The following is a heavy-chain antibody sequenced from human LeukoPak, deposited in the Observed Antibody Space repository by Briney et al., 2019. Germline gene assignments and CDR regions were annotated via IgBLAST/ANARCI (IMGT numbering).Heavy chain of an antibody. V-gene: IGHV4-39*07. CDR3: ARERYSSGWYHGAAGPNYYYYYYMDV. J-gene: IGHJ6*03. CDR1: GASITSSGYY. CDR2: IYHSGST. D-gene: IGHD6-19*01. Sequence: SETLSLTCTVSGASITSSGYYWGWIRQPPGKGLEWIGTIYHSGSTYYNPSLKSRVTISVDTSKNQFSLKLSSVTAADTAVYYCARERYSSGWYHGAAGPNYYYYYYMDVWGKGTTVTVSS.